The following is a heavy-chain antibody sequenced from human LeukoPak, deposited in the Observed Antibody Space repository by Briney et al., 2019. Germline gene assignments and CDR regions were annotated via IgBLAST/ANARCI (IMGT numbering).Heavy chain of an antibody. Sequence: SETLSLTCTVSGDSINTYYWSWIRQPPGKGLQWIAYLYYSGSNNFNPSLTSRLTISVDPSKNQFSLKLSSVTAADTAVYYCAKRSRLPDTGPTTYFDYWGQGALVTVSS. CDR1: GDSINTYY. CDR2: LYYSGSN. D-gene: IGHD1-1*01. CDR3: AKRSRLPDTGPTTYFDY. J-gene: IGHJ4*02. V-gene: IGHV4-59*08.